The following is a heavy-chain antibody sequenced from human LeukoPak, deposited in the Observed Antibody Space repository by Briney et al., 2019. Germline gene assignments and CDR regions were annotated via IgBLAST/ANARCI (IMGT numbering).Heavy chain of an antibody. J-gene: IGHJ6*02. CDR2: ISYDGSNK. D-gene: IGHD2-2*01. Sequence: PGGSLRLSCAASGFTFSSYAMHWVRQAPGKGLEWVAVISYDGSNKYYADSVKGRFTISRDNSKNTLYLQMNSLRAEDTAVYYCARDRTSFHYYYYYGMDVWGQGTTVTVSS. CDR3: ARDRTSFHYYYYYGMDV. CDR1: GFTFSSYA. V-gene: IGHV3-30-3*01.